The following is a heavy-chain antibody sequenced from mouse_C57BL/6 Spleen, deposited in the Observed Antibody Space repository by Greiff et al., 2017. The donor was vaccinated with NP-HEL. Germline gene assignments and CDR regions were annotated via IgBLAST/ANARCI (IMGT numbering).Heavy chain of an antibody. CDR1: GYSITNGYY. CDR2: ISYDGSN. Sequence: DVQLQESGPGLVKPSQSLSLTCSVTGYSITNGYYWNWIRQFPGNKLEWMGYISYDGSNNYNPSLKNRISITRDTSKNQFFLKLNSVTTEDTATDYCARGDDYSWFAYWGQGTLVTVSA. CDR3: ARGDDYSWFAY. V-gene: IGHV3-6*01. J-gene: IGHJ3*01. D-gene: IGHD2-4*01.